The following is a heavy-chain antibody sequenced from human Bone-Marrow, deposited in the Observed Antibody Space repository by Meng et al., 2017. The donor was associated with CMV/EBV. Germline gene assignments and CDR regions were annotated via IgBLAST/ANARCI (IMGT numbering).Heavy chain of an antibody. CDR2: IYYSGST. CDR1: GGSISSSRYD. Sequence: SETLSLTCTVSGGSISSSRYDWGWIRQPPGQGLEWIGSIYYSGSTYYNPSLKSRVTISVDTSKNQFSLKLSSVTAADTAVYYCARHGDSSTSPKRTYYYYYGMHVWGQGTTVTVSS. CDR3: ARHGDSSTSPKRTYYYYYGMHV. V-gene: IGHV4-39*01. J-gene: IGHJ6*02. D-gene: IGHD2-2*01.